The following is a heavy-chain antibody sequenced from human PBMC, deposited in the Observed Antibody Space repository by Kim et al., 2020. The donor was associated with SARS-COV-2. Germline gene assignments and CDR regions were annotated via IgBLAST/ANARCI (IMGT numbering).Heavy chain of an antibody. CDR3: AGLIRGSGSYYYYCDVMDV. D-gene: IGHD3-10*01. Sequence: GGSLRLSCAASGFTFDDYGMSWVRQAPGKGLEWVSGINWNGGSTGYADSVKGRFTISRDNAKNSLYLQMNSLRAEDMALYHCAGLIRGSGSYYYYCDVMDVWGQGTTVTVSS. J-gene: IGHJ6*02. CDR2: INWNGGST. V-gene: IGHV3-20*01. CDR1: GFTFDDYG.